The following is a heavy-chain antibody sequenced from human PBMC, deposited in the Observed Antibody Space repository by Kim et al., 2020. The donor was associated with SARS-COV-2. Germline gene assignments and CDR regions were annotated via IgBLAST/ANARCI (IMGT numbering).Heavy chain of an antibody. J-gene: IGHJ6*02. CDR2: INTNTGNP. V-gene: IGHV7-4-1*02. CDR1: GYTFTSYA. Sequence: ASVKVSCKASGYTFTSYAMNWVRQAPGQGLEWMGWINTNTGNPTYAQGFTGRFVFSLDTSVSTAYLQISSLKAEDTAVYYCARKDIVVVPAAIRPGAYYYYGMDVWGQGTTVTVSS. CDR3: ARKDIVVVPAAIRPGAYYYYGMDV. D-gene: IGHD2-2*02.